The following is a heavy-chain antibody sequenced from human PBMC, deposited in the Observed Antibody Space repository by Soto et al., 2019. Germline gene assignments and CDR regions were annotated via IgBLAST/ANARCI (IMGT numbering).Heavy chain of an antibody. V-gene: IGHV3-7*05. D-gene: IGHD1-1*01. CDR1: GFTVSSYW. CDR2: INQDGSEK. Sequence: EVQLVESGGGLVQPGGSLRLTSAASGFTVSSYWMKWDRRAPVKGLEWVANINQDGSEKNYVDSVRGRFTISRDNAKNSLYLQMSSLRAEDTAIYSYARGPRGVNDGTFNYWGQGALVTVSS. J-gene: IGHJ4*02. CDR3: ARGPRGVNDGTFNY.